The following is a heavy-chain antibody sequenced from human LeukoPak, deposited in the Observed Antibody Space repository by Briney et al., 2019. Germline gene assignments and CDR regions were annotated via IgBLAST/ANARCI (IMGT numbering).Heavy chain of an antibody. CDR1: DDSFITHY. V-gene: IGHV4-59*11. CDR3: ARDPTTVTKGFDI. J-gene: IGHJ3*02. CDR2: IPYRRST. D-gene: IGHD4-17*01. Sequence: SETLSLTCTVSDDSFITHYWTWIRQPPGGGLEWIGYIPYRRSTNYTPSLKSRVTTSVHTSKQQLSLKLSSETAADTAVYYCARDPTTVTKGFDIWGQGTLVTVSS.